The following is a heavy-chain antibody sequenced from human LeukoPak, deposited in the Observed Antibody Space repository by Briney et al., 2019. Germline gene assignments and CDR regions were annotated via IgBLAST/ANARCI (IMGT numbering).Heavy chain of an antibody. Sequence: PGESLKISCKGSGYSFTTHWIGWVRQMPGKGLEWMGIIYPGDSDTRYSPSFQGQVTISADKSISTAYLQWGSLKASDTAMYYCARHIRGIAVGPNWFDPWGQGTLVTVSS. CDR3: ARHIRGIAVGPNWFDP. CDR2: IYPGDSDT. J-gene: IGHJ5*02. CDR1: GYSFTTHW. D-gene: IGHD6-19*01. V-gene: IGHV5-51*01.